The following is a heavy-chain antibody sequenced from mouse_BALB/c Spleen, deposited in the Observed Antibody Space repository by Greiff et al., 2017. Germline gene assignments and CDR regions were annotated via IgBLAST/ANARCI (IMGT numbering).Heavy chain of an antibody. CDR3: ARWGSPSWFAY. D-gene: IGHD1-1*02. V-gene: IGHV1-7*01. CDR1: GYTFTSYW. CDR2: INPSTGYT. J-gene: IGHJ3*01. Sequence: VQLQQSGAELAKPGASVKMSCKASGYTFTSYWMHWVKQRPGQGLEWIGYINPSTGYTEYNQKFKDKATLTADKSSSTAYMQLSSLTSEDSAVYYCARWGSPSWFAYWGQGTLVTVSA.